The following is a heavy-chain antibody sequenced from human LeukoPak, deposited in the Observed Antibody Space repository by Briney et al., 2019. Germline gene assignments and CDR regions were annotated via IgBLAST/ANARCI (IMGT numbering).Heavy chain of an antibody. D-gene: IGHD2/OR15-2a*01. CDR2: IVTSSSSI. Sequence: GGSLRLSCATSGFTFITYTMNWSRRTPGRVLGWVSSIVTSSSSIYYADSVRGRFTIARDNARNSLYLQMNSLRAEDTAVYYCVRIPNSATFPNWFDPWGQGTLVTVSS. CDR3: VRIPNSATFPNWFDP. CDR1: GFTFITYT. J-gene: IGHJ5*02. V-gene: IGHV3-21*01.